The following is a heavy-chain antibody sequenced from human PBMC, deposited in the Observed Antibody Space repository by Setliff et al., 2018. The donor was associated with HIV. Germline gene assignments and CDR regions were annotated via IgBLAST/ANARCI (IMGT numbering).Heavy chain of an antibody. J-gene: IGHJ2*01. V-gene: IGHV1-69*13. CDR2: IIPMFDTA. D-gene: IGHD2-21*02. Sequence: SVKVSCKASGGSFSRSAISWVRQAPGQGLEWMGGIIPMFDTANYAERFHGRVTMTADESTSTVYMELSRLRPEDTAVYYCARDLGGDDSRYWYFDVWGRGTLATVSS. CDR1: GGSFSRSA. CDR3: ARDLGGDDSRYWYFDV.